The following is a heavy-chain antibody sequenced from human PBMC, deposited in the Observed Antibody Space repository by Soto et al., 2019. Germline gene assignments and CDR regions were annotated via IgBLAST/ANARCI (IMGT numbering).Heavy chain of an antibody. J-gene: IGHJ2*01. Sequence: EVQLLDSGGGLVQPGGSLRLSCAASGFTFSGYALTWVRQAPGKGLEWVSAISGGGDATFYADSVKGRFTISRDNSKNTLYLQMNTLRAEDSDLYYCARKVSGSTGRPDLWYFDLWGRGTLVTVSS. V-gene: IGHV3-23*01. CDR1: GFTFSGYA. CDR3: ARKVSGSTGRPDLWYFDL. D-gene: IGHD3-10*01. CDR2: ISGGGDAT.